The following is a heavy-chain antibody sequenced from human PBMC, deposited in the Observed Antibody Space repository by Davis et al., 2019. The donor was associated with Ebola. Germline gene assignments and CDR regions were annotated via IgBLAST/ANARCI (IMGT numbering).Heavy chain of an antibody. J-gene: IGHJ4*02. D-gene: IGHD2-15*01. V-gene: IGHV3-48*02. CDR2: ISSTGSTI. Sequence: GASLKISCAASGFTFSSYSMSWVRQAPGKGLEWVSSISSTGSTIYYADSVKGRFTISRDNAKSSLYLQMNSLRDEDTALYYCARGRGGLYYFDYWGQGTLVTVSS. CDR3: ARGRGGLYYFDY. CDR1: GFTFSSYS.